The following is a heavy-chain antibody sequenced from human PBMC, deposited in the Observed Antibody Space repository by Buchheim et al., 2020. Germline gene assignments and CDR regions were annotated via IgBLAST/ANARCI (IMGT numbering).Heavy chain of an antibody. V-gene: IGHV3-30*03. Sequence: QVQLVESGGGVVQPGRSLRLSCAGSGFSFSDYGMHWVRQAPGKGLEYVAFLSYDELTQDYADSVKGRFTISRGSSPNTLILQMNSLRVEDTAVYYCARGLWVDVVATTLDHWGHGTL. D-gene: IGHD5-12*01. CDR1: GFSFSDYG. CDR2: LSYDELTQ. CDR3: ARGLWVDVVATTLDH. J-gene: IGHJ4*01.